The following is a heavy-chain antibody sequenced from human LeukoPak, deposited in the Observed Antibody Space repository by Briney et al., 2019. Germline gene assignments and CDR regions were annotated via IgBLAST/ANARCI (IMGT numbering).Heavy chain of an antibody. J-gene: IGHJ4*02. CDR2: FDPEDGEA. V-gene: IGHV1-24*01. CDR1: GYTLTELS. CDR3: ATPPGYSSDSFDY. Sequence: GASVKVSCKVSGYTLTELSMHWVRQAPGKGLEWMGSFDPEDGEAIYARKFQGRVTMTEDISTDTAYMELSSLRSEDTAVYYCATPPGYSSDSFDYWGQGTLVTVSS. D-gene: IGHD6-25*01.